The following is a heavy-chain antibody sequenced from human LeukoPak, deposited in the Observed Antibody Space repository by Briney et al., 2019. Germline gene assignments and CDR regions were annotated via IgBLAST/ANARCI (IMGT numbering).Heavy chain of an antibody. J-gene: IGHJ4*02. CDR2: IRSSSSYT. V-gene: IGHV3-11*03. D-gene: IGHD6-13*01. CDR1: GFTFSDYY. CDR3: ARQGQQLSTPFDY. Sequence: PGGSLRLSCAASGFTFSDYYMSWIRQAPGRGLEWVSYIRSSSSYTNYADSVKGRFTISRDNAKNSLYLQMNSLRAEDTAVYYCARQGQQLSTPFDYWGQGTLVTVSS.